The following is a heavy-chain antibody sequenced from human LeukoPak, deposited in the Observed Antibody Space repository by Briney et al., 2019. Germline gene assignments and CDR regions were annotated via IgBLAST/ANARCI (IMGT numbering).Heavy chain of an antibody. D-gene: IGHD3-10*01. Sequence: GGSLRLSCAASGFTFSSYAMHWVRQAPGKGLEWVAVISYDGSNKYYADSVKGRFTISRDNSKNTLYLQMNSLRAEDTAVYYCARIGFGELLSRFDYWGQGTLVTVSS. CDR1: GFTFSSYA. CDR2: ISYDGSNK. CDR3: ARIGFGELLSRFDY. V-gene: IGHV3-30*04. J-gene: IGHJ4*02.